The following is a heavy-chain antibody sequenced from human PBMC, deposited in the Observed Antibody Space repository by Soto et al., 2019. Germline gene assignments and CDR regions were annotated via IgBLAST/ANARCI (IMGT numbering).Heavy chain of an antibody. CDR2: IYYSGST. Sequence: SETLSLTCTVSGGSISSGDYYWSWIRQHPGKGLEWIGYIYYSGSTYYNPSLKSRVTISVDTSKNQFSLKLSSVTAADTAVYYCARWGSGSRQGFDPWGQETLVTVSS. J-gene: IGHJ5*02. V-gene: IGHV4-31*03. CDR3: ARWGSGSRQGFDP. CDR1: GGSISSGDYY. D-gene: IGHD3-16*01.